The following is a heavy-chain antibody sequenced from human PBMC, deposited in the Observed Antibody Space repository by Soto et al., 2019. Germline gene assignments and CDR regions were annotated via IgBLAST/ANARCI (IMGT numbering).Heavy chain of an antibody. D-gene: IGHD2-15*01. J-gene: IGHJ4*02. Sequence: EVQLVESAGGLVKPGGSLRLSCAASGFTFSSYSMNWVRQAPGKGLEWVSSISSSSSYIYYADSVKGRFTISRDNAKNSLYLQMNSLRAEDTAVYYCAREGGYCSGGSCYFDYWGQGTLVTVSS. V-gene: IGHV3-21*01. CDR1: GFTFSSYS. CDR3: AREGGYCSGGSCYFDY. CDR2: ISSSSSYI.